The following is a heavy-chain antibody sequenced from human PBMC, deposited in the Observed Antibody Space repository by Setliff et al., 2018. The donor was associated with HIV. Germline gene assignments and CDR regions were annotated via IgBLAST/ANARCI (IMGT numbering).Heavy chain of an antibody. CDR1: GYTFTDYY. V-gene: IGHV1-2*06. J-gene: IGHJ5*02. CDR2: INPKSGVT. D-gene: IGHD3-22*01. CDR3: TRSDFYLDGSSYYNWFDP. Sequence: ASVKVSCKASGYTFTDYYIHWVQQAPGHGLEWVGRINPKSGVTSYAQNFRARVTMTRDTSSTTAYMELSRLKSDDTALYFCTRSDFYLDGSSYYNWFDPWGQGTLVTVSS.